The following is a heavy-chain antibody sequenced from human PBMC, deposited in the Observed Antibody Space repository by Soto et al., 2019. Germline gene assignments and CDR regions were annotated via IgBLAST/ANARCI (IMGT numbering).Heavy chain of an antibody. CDR3: ARGGPKLGYCSSTSCYWEEYYFDY. J-gene: IGHJ4*02. Sequence: ASVKVSCKASGYTFTGYYMHWARQAPGQGLEWMGWINPNSGGTNYAQKFQGRVTMTRDTSISTAYMELSRLRSDDTAVYYCARGGPKLGYCSSTSCYWEEYYFDYWGQGTLVTVSS. D-gene: IGHD2-2*01. V-gene: IGHV1-2*02. CDR1: GYTFTGYY. CDR2: INPNSGGT.